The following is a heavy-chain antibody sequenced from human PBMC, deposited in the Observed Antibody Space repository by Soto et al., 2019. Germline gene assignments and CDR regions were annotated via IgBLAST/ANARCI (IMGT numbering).Heavy chain of an antibody. CDR3: ARGTRSGSYYYYGLDV. V-gene: IGHV1-69*06. J-gene: IGHJ6*02. D-gene: IGHD1-26*01. CDR2: IIPIFGTT. CDR1: GGTFSSYA. Sequence: QVQLVQSGAEVKKPGSSVKVSCKASGGTFSSYAISWVRQAPGQGRELMGGIIPIFGTTNYARRFQGRVTITADKSTSTAYMELRSLRSEDTAVYYCARGTRSGSYYYYGLDVWGQGTTVTVSS.